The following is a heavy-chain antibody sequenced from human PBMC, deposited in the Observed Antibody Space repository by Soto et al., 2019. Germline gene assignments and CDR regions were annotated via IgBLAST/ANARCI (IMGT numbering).Heavy chain of an antibody. CDR2: VYYSGST. CDR3: ATRDIIRRDVLQN. CDR1: GGSIVSSDYY. D-gene: IGHD1-1*01. J-gene: IGHJ4*02. Sequence: QVQLQESGPGLVKPSQTLSLTCTVSGGSIVSSDYYWSWIRQHPGKGLEWIGYVYYSGSTYYNPSLKSRLTISVDTSKNQFSLRLRSVTAADTAVYYCATRDIIRRDVLQNWGQGALVTVSS. V-gene: IGHV4-31*03.